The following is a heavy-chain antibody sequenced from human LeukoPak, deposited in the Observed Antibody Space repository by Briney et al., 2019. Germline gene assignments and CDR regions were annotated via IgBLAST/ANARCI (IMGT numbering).Heavy chain of an antibody. D-gene: IGHD4-23*01. J-gene: IGHJ4*02. Sequence: GGSLRLSCAASGFTFNSYGMHWVRQSPGKGLEWVAFIRYDGSNNYYADSVKGRFTISRDNSKNTLYLQMNSLRADDTAVYYCAKDRLTTVLMGYLDYWGQGTLVTVPS. CDR1: GFTFNSYG. CDR2: IRYDGSNN. CDR3: AKDRLTTVLMGYLDY. V-gene: IGHV3-30*02.